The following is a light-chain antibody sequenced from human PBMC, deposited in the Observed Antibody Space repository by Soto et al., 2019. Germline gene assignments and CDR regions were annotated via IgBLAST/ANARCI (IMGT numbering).Light chain of an antibody. CDR2: DVS. CDR3: SSYTSSSPYV. CDR1: SSEDGGYNY. J-gene: IGLJ1*01. Sequence: QSALTQPASVSGSPGQSITISCTGTSSEDGGYNYVSWYQQHPGKAPKLMIYDVSNRPSGVSNRFSGSKSGNTASLTISWLQAEDEADYYCSSYTSSSPYVFGTGTKVTV. V-gene: IGLV2-14*01.